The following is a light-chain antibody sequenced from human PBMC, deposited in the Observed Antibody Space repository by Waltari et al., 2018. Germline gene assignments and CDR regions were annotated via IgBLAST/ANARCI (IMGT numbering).Light chain of an antibody. CDR1: QSVGSN. J-gene: IGKJ1*01. Sequence: EIVMTQSPVTLSVSPGERATLSCRASQSVGSNLAWYQQKPGQAPSLLIYGASTMANGIPGRFSGSGSGTEFTLTLSSLQSEDFAVYYCQQYNKWPRTFGQGTKVEIK. CDR2: GAS. V-gene: IGKV3-15*01. CDR3: QQYNKWPRT.